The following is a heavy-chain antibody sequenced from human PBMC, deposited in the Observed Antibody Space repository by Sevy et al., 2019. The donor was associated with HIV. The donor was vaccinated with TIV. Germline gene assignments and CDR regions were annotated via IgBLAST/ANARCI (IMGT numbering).Heavy chain of an antibody. V-gene: IGHV4-30-2*01. D-gene: IGHD2-21*01. J-gene: IGHJ3*01. CDR3: ARAEAFGLLKNVFDL. CDR1: GDSMNSATYS. Sequence: SETLSLTCEVSGDSMNSATYSWSWIRQPPGGGLEWIGYVYFSGGFYYNPSLESRVTISVDRSRNDFSLKLTSVPSADTAVYYCARAEAFGLLKNVFDLWGQGTTVTVSS. CDR2: VYFSGGF.